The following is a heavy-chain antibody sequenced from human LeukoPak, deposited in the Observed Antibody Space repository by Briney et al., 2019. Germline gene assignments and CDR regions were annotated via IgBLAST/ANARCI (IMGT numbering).Heavy chain of an antibody. CDR1: GGSVSSGSSY. D-gene: IGHD3-9*01. Sequence: SETLSLTCTVSGGSVSSGSSYWSWIRQPPGKGLEWIGYIYYSGSTNYNPSLKSRVTISVDTSKNQFSLKLSSVSAADTAVYYCARVEYYDILTSSGGVGYWGQGILVTVSS. CDR3: ARVEYYDILTSSGGVGY. CDR2: IYYSGST. V-gene: IGHV4-61*01. J-gene: IGHJ4*02.